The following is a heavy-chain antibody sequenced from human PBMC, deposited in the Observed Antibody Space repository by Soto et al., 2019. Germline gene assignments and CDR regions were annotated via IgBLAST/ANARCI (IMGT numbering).Heavy chain of an antibody. CDR1: GDSVSSPYY. V-gene: IGHV4-4*02. J-gene: IGHJ4*02. D-gene: IGHD6-19*01. Sequence: QVQLQESGPGLVKPSGTLSLTCGVSGDSVSSPYYWCWVRQPPGKGLEWIGEVFHTGTTSYNPSPRGXVTISMDKSINQFSLDLSSVTAADTAVYYCARSAGWYAVHSWGPGTLVIV. CDR3: ARSAGWYAVHS. CDR2: VFHTGTT.